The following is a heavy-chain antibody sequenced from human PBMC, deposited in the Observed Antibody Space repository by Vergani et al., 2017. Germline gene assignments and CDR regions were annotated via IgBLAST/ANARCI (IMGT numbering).Heavy chain of an antibody. J-gene: IGHJ6*02. V-gene: IGHV4-4*03. CDR2: IYHSGST. CDR1: GGPISSSNW. Sequence: QVQLQESGPGLVKPPGTLSLTCAVSGGPISSSNWWSWVRQPPGKGLEWIGEIYHSGSTNYNPSLKSRVTISVDKSKNQFSLKLSSVTAADTAVYYCARATVGTYYYYGMDVWGQGTTVTVSS. D-gene: IGHD2-15*01. CDR3: ARATVGTYYYYGMDV.